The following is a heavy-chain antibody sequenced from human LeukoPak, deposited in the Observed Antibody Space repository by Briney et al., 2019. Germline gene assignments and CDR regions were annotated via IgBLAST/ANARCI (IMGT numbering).Heavy chain of an antibody. D-gene: IGHD3-3*01. CDR2: IYSGGST. Sequence: GGSLRLSCAASGVTVSSNCMSWGRQAPGEGLEWVSVIYSGGSTYYADSVKGRFTISRDNSKNTLYLQMNSLRAEDTAVYYCARSRTEWFDFDYWGQGTLVTASS. V-gene: IGHV3-53*01. CDR3: ARSRTEWFDFDY. J-gene: IGHJ4*02. CDR1: GVTVSSNC.